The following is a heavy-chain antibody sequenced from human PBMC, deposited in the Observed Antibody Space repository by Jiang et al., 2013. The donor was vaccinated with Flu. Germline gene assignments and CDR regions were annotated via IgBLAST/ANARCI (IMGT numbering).Heavy chain of an antibody. CDR3: GRFGLGDIFTAAYRDGYYYGLDV. D-gene: IGHD3-9*01. CDR2: INAGNGNT. Sequence: QSGAEVKKPGASVKVSCKASGYTFSKFAIQWVRQAPGQRPEWMGWINAGNGNTKYLEKFQGRVTITRDTSANTAYMELRSLRSDDTAVYYCGRFGLGDIFTAAYRDGYYYGLDVWGLGTTVIVSS. V-gene: IGHV1-3*01. CDR1: GYTFSKFA. J-gene: IGHJ6*02.